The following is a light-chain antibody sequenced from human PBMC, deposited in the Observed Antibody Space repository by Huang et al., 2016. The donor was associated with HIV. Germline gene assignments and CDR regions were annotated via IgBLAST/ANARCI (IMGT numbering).Light chain of an antibody. J-gene: IGKJ3*01. Sequence: IVLTQSPGTLSLSPGERATLSCRARESIDSNYLAWYQQKPGQAPRLLIYDASNRATGIHDRFSGSGSGTDFTLTSSRLEPEDFAVYYCQRYGRSLTFGPGTKVDIK. CDR3: QRYGRSLT. CDR2: DAS. CDR1: ESIDSNY. V-gene: IGKV3-20*01.